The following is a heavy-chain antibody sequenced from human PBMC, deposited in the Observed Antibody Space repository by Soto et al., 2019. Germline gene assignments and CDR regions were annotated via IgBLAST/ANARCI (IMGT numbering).Heavy chain of an antibody. Sequence: ASVKVSCKASGYTFTGYYMHWVRQAPGQGLEWMGWINPNSGGTNYAQKFQGWVTMTRDTSISTAYMELSRLRSDDTAVYYCARESRVSAVAGFYYGMDVWGQGTTVTVSS. CDR3: ARESRVSAVAGFYYGMDV. J-gene: IGHJ6*02. V-gene: IGHV1-2*04. CDR1: GYTFTGYY. CDR2: INPNSGGT. D-gene: IGHD6-19*01.